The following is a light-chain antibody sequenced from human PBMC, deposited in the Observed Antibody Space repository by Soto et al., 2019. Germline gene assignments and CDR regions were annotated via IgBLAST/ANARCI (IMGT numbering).Light chain of an antibody. CDR3: QSYDSSLSTL. J-gene: IGLJ2*01. Sequence: QPVLTQPPSVSGAPGQRVTISCTGSRSNIGAGYDVHWYQQLPGTAPKLLIYGNSNRPSGVPDRFSGSKSGTSASLAITGLQAEDEADYYCQSYDSSLSTLFGGGTKLTVL. CDR2: GNS. CDR1: RSNIGAGYD. V-gene: IGLV1-40*01.